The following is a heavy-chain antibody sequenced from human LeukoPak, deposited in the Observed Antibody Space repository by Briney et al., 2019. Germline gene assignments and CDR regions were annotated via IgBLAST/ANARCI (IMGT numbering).Heavy chain of an antibody. D-gene: IGHD6-13*01. CDR2: MNPNSGNT. CDR3: AKVGSSSWGFNWFDP. CDR1: GYTFTSYD. Sequence: GASVKVFCKASGYTFTSYDINWVRQATGQGLEWMGWMNPNSGNTGYAQKFQGRVTMTRNTSISTAYMELSSLRSEDTAVYYCAKVGSSSWGFNWFDPWGQGTLVTVSS. V-gene: IGHV1-8*01. J-gene: IGHJ5*02.